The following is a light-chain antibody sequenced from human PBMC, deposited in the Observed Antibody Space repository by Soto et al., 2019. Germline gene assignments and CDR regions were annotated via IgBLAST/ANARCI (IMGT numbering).Light chain of an antibody. V-gene: IGKV3-15*01. Sequence: EIVMTQSPATLSVSPGERATLSCRASQSVSRNLACYQQQPAQAPRLLISCASTRATGIPARFSGSGSGTEFTLTISSLQSEDFAVYYCQQYTNWPPYTFGQGTKLEIK. CDR2: CAS. CDR1: QSVSRN. J-gene: IGKJ2*01. CDR3: QQYTNWPPYT.